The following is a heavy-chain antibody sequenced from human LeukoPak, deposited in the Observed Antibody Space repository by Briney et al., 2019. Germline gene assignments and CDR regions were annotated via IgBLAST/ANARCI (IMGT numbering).Heavy chain of an antibody. J-gene: IGHJ4*02. D-gene: IGHD3-16*01. Sequence: PGGSLRLSRAASGFTFSSYSMNWVRQAPGKGLEWVSSISSSSSYIYYADSVKGRFTISRDNAKNSLYLQMNSLRAEDTAVFYCARAPTLHRGDYWGQGTLVTVSS. CDR2: ISSSSSYI. CDR1: GFTFSSYS. CDR3: ARAPTLHRGDY. V-gene: IGHV3-21*01.